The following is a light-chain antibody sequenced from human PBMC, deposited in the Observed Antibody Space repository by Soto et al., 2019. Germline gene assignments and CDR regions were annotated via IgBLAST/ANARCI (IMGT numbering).Light chain of an antibody. V-gene: IGLV1-40*01. CDR2: GNS. J-gene: IGLJ1*01. Sequence: QSVLTQPPSVSGAPGQRVTISCTGSSSNIGAGYDVHWYQQLPGTAPKLLIYGNSNRPSGVPDRFSGSKSGTSASLAITGLQDDDEADYYCQSYDSSLSAYVFGTGTKVTVL. CDR3: QSYDSSLSAYV. CDR1: SSNIGAGYD.